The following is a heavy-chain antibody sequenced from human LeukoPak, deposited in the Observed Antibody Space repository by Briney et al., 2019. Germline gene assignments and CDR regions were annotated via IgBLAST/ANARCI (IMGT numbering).Heavy chain of an antibody. J-gene: IGHJ6*03. CDR3: ARGTVVRGVIYHYYYMDV. CDR1: GGTFSSYA. CDR2: IIPIFGTA. D-gene: IGHD3-10*01. V-gene: IGHV1-69*05. Sequence: SVKVSCKASGGTFSSYAISWVRQAPGQGLEWMGGIIPIFGTANYAQKFQGRVTITTDGSTSTAYMELSSLRSEDTAVYYCARGTVVRGVIYHYYYMDVWGKGTTVTVSS.